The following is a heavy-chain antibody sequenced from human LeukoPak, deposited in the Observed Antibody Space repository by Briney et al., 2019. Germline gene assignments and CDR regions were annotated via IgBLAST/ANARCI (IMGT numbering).Heavy chain of an antibody. V-gene: IGHV1-18*01. J-gene: IGHJ4*02. CDR3: ARGPERVWLVPYFDY. CDR1: GYTFTSYG. Sequence: ASVKVSCKASGYTFTSYGISWVRQAPGQGLEWMGWISAYNGNTNYAQKLQGRVTMTTDTSTSTAYMELRSLRSDDTAVYYCARGPERVWLVPYFDYRGQGTLVTVSS. D-gene: IGHD6-19*01. CDR2: ISAYNGNT.